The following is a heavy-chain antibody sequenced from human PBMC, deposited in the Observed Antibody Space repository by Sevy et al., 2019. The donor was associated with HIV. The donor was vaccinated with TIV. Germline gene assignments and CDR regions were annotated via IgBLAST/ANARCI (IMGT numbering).Heavy chain of an antibody. V-gene: IGHV6-1*01. CDR1: GDSVSSNSAA. CDR2: TYYRSKWYN. J-gene: IGHJ6*02. Sequence: SQTLSLTCAISGDSVSSNSAAWNWIRQSPSRGLEWLGRTYYRSKWYNDYAVSVKSRITINPDTSKNQFSLQLNPVTPEDTAVYYCAREGCSSTSCYSYYYYGMDVWGQGTTVTVSS. D-gene: IGHD2-2*01. CDR3: AREGCSSTSCYSYYYYGMDV.